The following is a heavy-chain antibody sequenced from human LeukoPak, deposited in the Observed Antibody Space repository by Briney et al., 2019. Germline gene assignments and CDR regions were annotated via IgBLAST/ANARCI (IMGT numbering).Heavy chain of an antibody. Sequence: ASVKVSCKASGYTFTSYDISWVRQATGQGLEWMGWMNPNSGNTGYAQKFRGRVTMTRNTSISTAYMELSSLRSEDTAVYYCARITFGGVIVNGDWGQGTLVTVSS. CDR3: ARITFGGVIVNGD. CDR1: GYTFTSYD. J-gene: IGHJ4*02. D-gene: IGHD3-16*02. CDR2: MNPNSGNT. V-gene: IGHV1-8*01.